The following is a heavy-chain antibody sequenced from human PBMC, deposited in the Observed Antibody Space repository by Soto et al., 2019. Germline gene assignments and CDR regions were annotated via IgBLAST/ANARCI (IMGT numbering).Heavy chain of an antibody. CDR3: ASSEYH. CDR1: GGSISSSSYY. J-gene: IGHJ5*02. Sequence: QLQLQESGPGLVKPSETLSLTCTVSGGSISSSSYYWGWIRQPPGKGLEWIGRIYYSGSTYYNPSLESRITTPVDPSKNQFSLKLSSVTAADTAVYYCASSEYHWGQGTLVTVSS. V-gene: IGHV4-39*01. CDR2: IYYSGST.